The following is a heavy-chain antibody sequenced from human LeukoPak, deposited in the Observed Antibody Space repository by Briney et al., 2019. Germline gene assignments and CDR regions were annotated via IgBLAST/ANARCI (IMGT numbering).Heavy chain of an antibody. CDR1: GGSISSGGYY. CDR3: ASSDDSSGYYYGWFDP. D-gene: IGHD3-22*01. Sequence: KSSETLSLTCTVSGGSISSGGYYWSWIRQPPGKGLEWIGYIYHSGSTYYNPSLKSRVTISVDRSKNQLSLKLSSVTAADTAVYYCASSDDSSGYYYGWFDPWGQGTLVTVSS. J-gene: IGHJ5*02. CDR2: IYHSGST. V-gene: IGHV4-30-2*01.